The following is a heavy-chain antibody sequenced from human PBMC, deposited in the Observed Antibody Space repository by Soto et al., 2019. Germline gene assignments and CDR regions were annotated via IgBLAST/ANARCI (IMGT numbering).Heavy chain of an antibody. J-gene: IGHJ5*02. D-gene: IGHD4-17*01. V-gene: IGHV1-24*01. CDR1: GYTLTELS. Sequence: GASVKVSRKVSGYTLTELSMHWVRQAPGKGLEWMGGFDPEDGETIYAQKFQGRVTMTEDTSTDTAYMELSSLRSEDTAVYYCATQATVTTIHNWFDPWGQGTQVTVSS. CDR3: ATQATVTTIHNWFDP. CDR2: FDPEDGET.